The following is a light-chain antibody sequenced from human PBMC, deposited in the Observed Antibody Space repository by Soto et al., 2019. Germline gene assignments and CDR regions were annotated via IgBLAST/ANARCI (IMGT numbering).Light chain of an antibody. CDR2: GAS. CDR3: QQYGSSPFT. V-gene: IGKV3-20*01. Sequence: EIVLTQSPGTLSLSPGARAPLSCRASQSFNSIYLAWYQQKPGQTPRLLIFGASSRATGIPDRFSGSASGTDFTLTINRLEPEDFAVYYCQQYGSSPFTFGPGTKVDIK. J-gene: IGKJ3*01. CDR1: QSFNSIY.